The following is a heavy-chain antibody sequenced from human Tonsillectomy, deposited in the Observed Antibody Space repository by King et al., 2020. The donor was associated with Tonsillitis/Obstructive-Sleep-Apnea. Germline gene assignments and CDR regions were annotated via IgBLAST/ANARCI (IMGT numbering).Heavy chain of an antibody. CDR2: INNNGDKT. CDR3: ATEDYGESGINPD. J-gene: IGHJ4*02. Sequence: VQLVESGGGLAQPGGSLRLPCAASGFTFRNYDMHWVRQAPGKGLEYVSAINNNGDKTYYADAVKDRFNISRDNSKNTLYLQMRSLRAEDTAIYYCATEDYGESGINPDWGQGTLVTVSS. D-gene: IGHD4-17*01. CDR1: GFTFRNYD. V-gene: IGHV3-64D*06.